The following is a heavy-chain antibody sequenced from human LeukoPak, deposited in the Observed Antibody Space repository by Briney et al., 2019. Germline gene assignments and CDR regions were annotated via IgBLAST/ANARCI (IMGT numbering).Heavy chain of an antibody. CDR3: ARGRITIFGVARDAFDI. CDR1: GGSISSYY. CDR2: IYTSGST. V-gene: IGHV4-4*07. Sequence: ETLSLTCTVSGGSISSYYWSWIRQPAGKGLEWIGRIYTSGSTNYNPSLKSRVTMSVDTSKNQFSLKLSSVTAADTAVYYCARGRITIFGVARDAFDIWGQGTMVTVSS. J-gene: IGHJ3*02. D-gene: IGHD3-3*01.